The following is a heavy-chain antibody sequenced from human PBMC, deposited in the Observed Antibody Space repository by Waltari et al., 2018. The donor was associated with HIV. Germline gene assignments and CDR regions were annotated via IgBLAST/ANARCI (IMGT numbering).Heavy chain of an antibody. CDR2: IYYSGRS. Sequence: QLQLQESGPGLGKPSETLSLTWRVSGGSISHSNYCWGWIRQPPGTGLEWIGRIYYSGRSYYNPSLKSRVTISVDTSKNQFSLKLSSVTATDTAVYYCARHALRVGASYWYFDLWGRGTLVTVSS. J-gene: IGHJ2*01. V-gene: IGHV4-39*01. CDR1: GGSISHSNYC. D-gene: IGHD1-26*01. CDR3: ARHALRVGASYWYFDL.